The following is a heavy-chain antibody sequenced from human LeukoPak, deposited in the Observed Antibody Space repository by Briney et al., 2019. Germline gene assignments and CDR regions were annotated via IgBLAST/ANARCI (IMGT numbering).Heavy chain of an antibody. Sequence: SETLSLTCTVSGGSISGCYWSWIQQPPGKGLEWIGYIYYSGSTNYNPSLKSRVTISVDTSKNQFSLKLSSVTAADTAVYYCARDLRGDYFYYYGMDVWGKGTTVTVSS. D-gene: IGHD2-21*02. CDR3: ARDLRGDYFYYYGMDV. V-gene: IGHV4-59*01. CDR1: GGSISGCY. J-gene: IGHJ6*04. CDR2: IYYSGST.